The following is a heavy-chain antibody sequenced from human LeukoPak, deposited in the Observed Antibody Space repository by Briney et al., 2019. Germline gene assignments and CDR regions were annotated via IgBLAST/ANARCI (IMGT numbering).Heavy chain of an antibody. Sequence: ASVKVSCKVSGYTLTELSMHWVRQAPGKGLEWMGGFDPEDGETIYAQKFQGRVTTTEDTSTDTAYMELSSLRSEDTAVYYCATELIGWFDPWGQGTLVTVSS. CDR3: ATELIGWFDP. D-gene: IGHD2/OR15-2a*01. CDR2: FDPEDGET. CDR1: GYTLTELS. J-gene: IGHJ5*02. V-gene: IGHV1-24*01.